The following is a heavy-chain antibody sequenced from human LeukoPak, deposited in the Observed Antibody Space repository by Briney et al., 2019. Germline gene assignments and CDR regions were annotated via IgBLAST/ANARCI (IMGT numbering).Heavy chain of an antibody. CDR1: GFSFFSYA. J-gene: IGHJ4*02. CDR2: ISYSGANT. CDR3: AKVRDTSGWYHFDN. V-gene: IGHV3-23*01. Sequence: GGSLRLSCAASGFSFFSYAMSWVRQAPGKGLEWVSGISYSGANTHYADSVKGRFTVSRDNSRNTLHLEMNSLRAEDTAVYYCAKVRDTSGWYHFDNWGQGTLVTVSS. D-gene: IGHD6-19*01.